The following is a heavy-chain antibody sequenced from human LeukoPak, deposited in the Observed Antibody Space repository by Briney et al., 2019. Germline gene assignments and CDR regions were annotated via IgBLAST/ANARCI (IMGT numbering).Heavy chain of an antibody. Sequence: PSETLSLTCTVSHGSISSYYWSWIRQPPGKGLEWIAYIHDSANTNYNPSLKSRVTISVDMSKNQFSLKLSSVTAADTAVYYCARGRITIFGVVTPHFDYWGQGNLVTVSS. J-gene: IGHJ4*02. CDR3: ARGRITIFGVVTPHFDY. CDR2: IHDSANT. D-gene: IGHD3-3*01. V-gene: IGHV4-59*01. CDR1: HGSISSYY.